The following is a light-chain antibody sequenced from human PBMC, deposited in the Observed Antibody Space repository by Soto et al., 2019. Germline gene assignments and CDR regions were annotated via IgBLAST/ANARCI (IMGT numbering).Light chain of an antibody. CDR2: DAS. V-gene: IGKV3-11*01. CDR3: QQRSNWPPYT. J-gene: IGKJ2*01. CDR1: QSVSSY. Sequence: EIVLTQSPATLSLSPGERATLSCRASQSVSSYLAWYQQKPGQAPRLLIYDASNRATGIPARFSGSGSGTDFTLTISSLEPEDFAVYYCQQRSNWPPYTFGQGIKLDIK.